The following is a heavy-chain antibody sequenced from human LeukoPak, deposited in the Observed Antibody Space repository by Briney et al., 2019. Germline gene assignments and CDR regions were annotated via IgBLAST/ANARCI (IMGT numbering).Heavy chain of an antibody. V-gene: IGHV3-21*01. CDR2: ISISSSYI. CDR3: ARGPQKNGHSSGYPGYFDY. D-gene: IGHD3-22*01. CDR1: GFTFSSYS. Sequence: GGSLRLSCAASGFTFSSYSINWVRQAPGKGLEWVSSISISSSYIYYADSVKGRFTISRDNAKNSLYLQMNSLRAEDTAVYYCARGPQKNGHSSGYPGYFDYWGQGTLVTVSS. J-gene: IGHJ4*02.